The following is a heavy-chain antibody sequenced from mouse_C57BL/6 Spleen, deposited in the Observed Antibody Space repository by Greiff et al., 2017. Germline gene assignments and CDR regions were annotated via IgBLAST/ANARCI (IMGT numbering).Heavy chain of an antibody. Sequence: EVQLQQSGAELVKPGASVKLSCTASGFNIKEYSIHWVKQRSEQGLEWIGRFYPEDGSIKYAEKFQGKATITADTSSNTVYLQLSRLTSEDTAVYYCAREGNYCGSQYFDDWGKGTTVTVSS. D-gene: IGHD1-1*01. CDR3: AREGNYCGSQYFDD. V-gene: IGHV14-2*01. CDR2: FYPEDGSI. J-gene: IGHJ1*03. CDR1: GFNIKEYS.